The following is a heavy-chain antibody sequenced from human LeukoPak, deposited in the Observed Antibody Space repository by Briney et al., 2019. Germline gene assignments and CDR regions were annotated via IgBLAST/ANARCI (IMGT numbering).Heavy chain of an antibody. CDR3: ARESGGYSGYYYYYYMDV. V-gene: IGHV3-7*01. CDR2: IKQDGSEK. CDR1: GFTFSSYW. J-gene: IGHJ6*03. D-gene: IGHD5-12*01. Sequence: GGSLRLSCAASGFTFSSYWMSWVRQAPGKGLEWVANIKQDGSEKYYVDSVKGRFTISRDNAKNSLYLQMNSLRAEDTAVYYCARESGGYSGYYYYYYMDVWGKGTTVTVSS.